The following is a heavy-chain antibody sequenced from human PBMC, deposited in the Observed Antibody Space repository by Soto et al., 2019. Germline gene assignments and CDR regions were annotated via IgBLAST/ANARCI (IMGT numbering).Heavy chain of an antibody. D-gene: IGHD6-13*01. CDR2: IKQDGSEE. J-gene: IGHJ6*02. CDR1: GFTFSSYW. Sequence: EVQLLESGGGLVQPGGSLRLSCVDSGFTFSSYWMSWVRQAPVKGLEWVGNIKQDGSEENYVDSLKGRFTISRDNAKNSMCLQMNSLRAEDTAVYYCARIAATGRGWDVWGQGTTVVVSS. V-gene: IGHV3-7*01. CDR3: ARIAATGRGWDV.